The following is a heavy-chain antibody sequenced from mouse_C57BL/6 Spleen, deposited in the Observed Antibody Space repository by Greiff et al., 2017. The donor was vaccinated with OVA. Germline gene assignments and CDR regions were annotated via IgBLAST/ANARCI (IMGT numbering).Heavy chain of an antibody. D-gene: IGHD2-1*01. Sequence: VQLQQSGPGLVKPSQSLSLTCSVTGYSITSGYYWNWIRQFPGNKLEWMGYISYDGSNNYNPSLKNRISITRDTSKNQLFLKLNSVTTEDTATYYCASGKIYYSTDYWGQGTTLTVSS. CDR1: GYSITSGYY. V-gene: IGHV3-6*01. J-gene: IGHJ2*01. CDR3: ASGKIYYSTDY. CDR2: ISYDGSN.